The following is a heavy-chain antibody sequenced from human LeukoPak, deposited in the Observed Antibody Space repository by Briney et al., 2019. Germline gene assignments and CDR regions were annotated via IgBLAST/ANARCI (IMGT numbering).Heavy chain of an antibody. Sequence: PGRSLRLSCAASGFTFSNAWMSWVRQAPGRGLEWVGRIKRKGDGGTIDYAAPVKGRLSISRDDSKNTLYLQMNSLKSEDTAVYYCTAGTGRSDFDYWGQGTLVTVSS. V-gene: IGHV3-15*01. J-gene: IGHJ4*02. CDR3: TAGTGRSDFDY. D-gene: IGHD3/OR15-3a*01. CDR2: IKRKGDGGTI. CDR1: GFTFSNAW.